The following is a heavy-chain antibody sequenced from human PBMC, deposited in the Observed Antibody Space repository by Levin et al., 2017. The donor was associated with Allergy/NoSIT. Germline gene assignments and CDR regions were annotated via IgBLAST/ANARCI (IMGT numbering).Heavy chain of an antibody. CDR2: VSFSGNT. V-gene: IGHV4-39*01. CDR1: GGSISSSLHS. J-gene: IGHJ5*02. Sequence: SETLSLTCTVSGGSISSSLHSWAWIRQPPGKGLEWIGSVSFSGNTYYNPSLKSRVTLSVDTSRNQFSLELSSVTAADTAVYHCARHGQSLNWFDPWGQGILVTVSS. CDR3: ARHGQSLNWFDP. D-gene: IGHD6-19*01.